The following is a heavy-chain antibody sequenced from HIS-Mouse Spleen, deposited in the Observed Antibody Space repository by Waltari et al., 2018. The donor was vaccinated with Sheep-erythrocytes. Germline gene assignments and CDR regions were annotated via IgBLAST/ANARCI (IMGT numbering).Heavy chain of an antibody. CDR3: AQTGATTPHFDY. Sequence: QVQLVQSGAEVKKPGSSVKVSCKASGGTFSSYAISWVRQAPGQGLEWMGRIIPILGIANCEQKFQGRVTITEDKSTSTAYMELSSLRSEDTAVYYCAQTGATTPHFDYWGQGTLVTVSS. CDR1: GGTFSSYA. J-gene: IGHJ4*02. CDR2: IIPILGIA. V-gene: IGHV1-69*04. D-gene: IGHD1-26*01.